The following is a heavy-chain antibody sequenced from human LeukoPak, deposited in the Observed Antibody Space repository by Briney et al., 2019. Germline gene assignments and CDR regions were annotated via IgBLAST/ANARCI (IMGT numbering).Heavy chain of an antibody. CDR1: GYTFTSYG. J-gene: IGHJ4*02. V-gene: IGHV1-24*01. Sequence: GASVKVSCKASGYTFTSYGISWVRQAPGKGLEWMGGFDPEDGETIYAQKFQGRVTMTEDTSTDTAYMELSSLRSEDTAVYYCATGRLKRGDQLNYWGQGTLVTVSS. CDR3: ATGRLKRGDQLNY. CDR2: FDPEDGET. D-gene: IGHD1-1*01.